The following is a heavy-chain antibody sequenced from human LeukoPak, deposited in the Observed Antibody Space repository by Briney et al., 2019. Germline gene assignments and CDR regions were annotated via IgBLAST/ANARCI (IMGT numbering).Heavy chain of an antibody. J-gene: IGHJ5*02. V-gene: IGHV4-4*07. CDR3: ARDSGTTGGVKFDP. CDR2: IYNGGII. Sequence: SETLSLTCTVSGDSISRYYWSWIRQPAGKGLEWIGRIYNGGIITYNPSLKSRVTMSIDTSHNQFSLRLRFVTAADTAVYYCARDSGTTGGVKFDPWGQGTLVTVTS. CDR1: GDSISRYY. D-gene: IGHD3-16*01.